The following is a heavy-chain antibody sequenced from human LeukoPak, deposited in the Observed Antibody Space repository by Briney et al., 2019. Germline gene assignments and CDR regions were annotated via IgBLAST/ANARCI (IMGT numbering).Heavy chain of an antibody. D-gene: IGHD2-2*01. J-gene: IGHJ6*03. CDR1: GFTLSSYA. Sequence: GGSLRLSCAASGFTLSSYAMSWVRQAPGKGLEWDSYISSSSSTIYYADSVKGRFTISRDNAKNSLYLQMNSLRAEDTAVYYCARAYCSSTSCSYYYYMDVWGKGTTVTVSS. CDR3: ARAYCSSTSCSYYYYMDV. V-gene: IGHV3-48*04. CDR2: ISSSSSTI.